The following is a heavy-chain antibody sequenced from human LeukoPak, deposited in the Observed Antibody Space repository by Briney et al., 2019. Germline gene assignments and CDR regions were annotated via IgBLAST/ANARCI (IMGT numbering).Heavy chain of an antibody. J-gene: IGHJ6*03. V-gene: IGHV1-2*02. D-gene: IGHD2-2*01. CDR1: GYTSTGYY. CDR2: INPNSGGT. CDR3: ASGYCSSTSCQTVYYYYYYMDV. Sequence: ASVKVSCKASGYTSTGYYMHWVRQAPGQGLEWMGWINPNSGGTNYAQKFQGRVTMTRDTSISTAYMELSRLRSDDTAVYYCASGYCSSTSCQTVYYYYYYMDVWGKGTTVTVSS.